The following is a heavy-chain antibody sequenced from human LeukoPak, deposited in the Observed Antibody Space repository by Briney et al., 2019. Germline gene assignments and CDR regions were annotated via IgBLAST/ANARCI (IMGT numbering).Heavy chain of an antibody. Sequence: PGGSLRLSCAASGFTFSSYEMNWVRQAPGKGLEWVSYISSSGSTIYYADSVKGRFTISRDNAKNSLYLQMNSLRAEDTAVYYCARDLEETYYDFWSGYPNYFDYWGQGTLVTVSS. J-gene: IGHJ4*02. V-gene: IGHV3-48*03. CDR1: GFTFSSYE. D-gene: IGHD3-3*01. CDR3: ARDLEETYYDFWSGYPNYFDY. CDR2: ISSSGSTI.